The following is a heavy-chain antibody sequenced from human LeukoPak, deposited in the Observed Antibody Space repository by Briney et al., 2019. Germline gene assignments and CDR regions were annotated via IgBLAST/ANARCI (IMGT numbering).Heavy chain of an antibody. J-gene: IGHJ4*02. CDR1: GYTFTGYY. V-gene: IGHV1-2*02. D-gene: IGHD6-13*01. CDR3: ASSTIAAAGTSMDY. Sequence: GASVKVSCKASGYTFTGYYIHWVRQAPGQGLEWMGSINPNSGGTNYAQKFQGRVTLTRDTSISTAYMEMTRLRSDDTAVYYCASSTIAAAGTSMDYWGQGTLVTVSS. CDR2: INPNSGGT.